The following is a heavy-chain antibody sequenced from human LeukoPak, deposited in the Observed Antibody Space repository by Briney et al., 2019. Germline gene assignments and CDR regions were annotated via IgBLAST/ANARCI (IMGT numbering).Heavy chain of an antibody. CDR1: GYTFTGYY. V-gene: IGHV1-2*02. CDR2: INPNSGGT. D-gene: IGHD2-2*01. CDR3: ARSPRYCSSTSCYDYYYYYMDV. J-gene: IGHJ6*03. Sequence: ASVKVSCKASGYTFTGYYMHWVRQAPGQGLEWMGWINPNSGGTNYAQKFQGRVTMTRDTSISTAYMELSRLRSDDTAVYYCARSPRYCSSTSCYDYYYYYMDVWGKGTTVTISS.